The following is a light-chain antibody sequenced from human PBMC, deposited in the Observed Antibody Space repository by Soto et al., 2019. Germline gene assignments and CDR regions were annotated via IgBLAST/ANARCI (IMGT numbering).Light chain of an antibody. V-gene: IGLV2-8*01. J-gene: IGLJ3*02. Sequence: QSALTQPPSASGSPGQSVTISCTGTSSDVGGYNFVSWYQHHPGKAPKLMIYEVFKRPSGVPDRFSGSKSGNTASLTVSGLQAEDEADYYCSSYAGTNSWVFGGGTKLTVL. CDR2: EVF. CDR3: SSYAGTNSWV. CDR1: SSDVGGYNF.